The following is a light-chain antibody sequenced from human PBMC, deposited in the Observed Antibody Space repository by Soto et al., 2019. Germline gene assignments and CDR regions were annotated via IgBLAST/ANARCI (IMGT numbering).Light chain of an antibody. CDR1: QRVSSN. Sequence: EIVMTQSPATLSVSPGERATLSFRASQRVSSNLAWYQQKPGQAPRLLIYGVSTRATGIPARFSGSGSATEFTLTISSLQSEDSAVYYCQQYKNWLALTFGGGTKVDIK. V-gene: IGKV3-15*01. CDR3: QQYKNWLALT. CDR2: GVS. J-gene: IGKJ4*01.